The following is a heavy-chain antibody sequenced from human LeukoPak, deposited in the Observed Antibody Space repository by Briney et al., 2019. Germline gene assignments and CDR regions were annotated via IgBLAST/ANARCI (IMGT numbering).Heavy chain of an antibody. D-gene: IGHD2-21*02. CDR3: ARGGVVVTARWYFEDY. CDR2: ISSSSSYI. J-gene: IGHJ4*02. V-gene: IGHV3-21*04. Sequence: GGSLRLSCAASGFTFSSYSMNWVRQAPGKGLEWVSSISSSSSYIYYADSVKGRFTISRDNAKNSLYLQMNSLRSEDTAVYYCARGGVVVTARWYFEDYWGQGTLVTVSS. CDR1: GFTFSSYS.